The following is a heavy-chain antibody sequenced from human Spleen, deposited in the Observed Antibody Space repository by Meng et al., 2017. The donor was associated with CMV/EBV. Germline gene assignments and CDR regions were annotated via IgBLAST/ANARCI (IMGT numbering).Heavy chain of an antibody. CDR2: IYYSGNT. CDR3: AREKVGYFDL. Sequence: QVTESGPGLLKPSQTLSLTCIVSGGSMSSGDYFWNWIRQPPGKGLEWIGYIYYSGNTYYNPSLKSRVTISIDTSKNQFSLKLSSVTAADTAVYYCAREKVGYFDLWGRGTLVTVSS. J-gene: IGHJ2*01. V-gene: IGHV4-30-4*01. CDR1: GGSMSSGDYF.